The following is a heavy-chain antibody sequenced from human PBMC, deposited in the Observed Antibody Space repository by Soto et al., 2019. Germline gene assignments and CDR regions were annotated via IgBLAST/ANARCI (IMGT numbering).Heavy chain of an antibody. J-gene: IGHJ4*02. D-gene: IGHD3-10*01. Sequence: QVQLVQSGAEVKKPGSSVRVSCKASGDTFTFYSINWVRQAPGLGLEWMGRINPILSMSNYAQRFQGRVTMPADKSTSTAYMELRSLRSEDTAMYYCASSYGSGYRAFDYWGQGALGTVS. V-gene: IGHV1-69*02. CDR1: GDTFTFYS. CDR2: INPILSMS. CDR3: ASSYGSGYRAFDY.